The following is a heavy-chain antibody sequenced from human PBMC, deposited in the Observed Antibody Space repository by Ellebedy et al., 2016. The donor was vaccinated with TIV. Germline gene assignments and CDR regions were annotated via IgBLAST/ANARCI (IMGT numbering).Heavy chain of an antibody. CDR1: GFIFSNFV. CDR2: ISHDGRTA. V-gene: IGHV3-30*03. J-gene: IGHJ6*02. CDR3: ATDRAMVV. Sequence: PGGSLRLSCVASGFIFSNFVIHWVRQAPGKGLEWVGVISHDGRTAHYADAVKGRFTISRDNSKSTVYVQLNSPRGDDTGVYYCATDRAMVVWGQGTTVTVSS.